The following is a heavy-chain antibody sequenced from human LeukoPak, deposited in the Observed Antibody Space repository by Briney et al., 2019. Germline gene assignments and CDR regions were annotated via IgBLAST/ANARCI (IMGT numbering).Heavy chain of an antibody. CDR1: GFTFSSYA. CDR3: ARDAITMVRGVISP. D-gene: IGHD3-10*01. J-gene: IGHJ5*02. Sequence: GGSLRLSCAASGFTFSSYAMSWVRQAPGKGLEWVSSISSSSSYIYYADSVKGRFTISRDNAKNSLYLQMNSLRAEDTAVYYCARDAITMVRGVISPWGQGTLVTVSS. V-gene: IGHV3-21*01. CDR2: ISSSSSYI.